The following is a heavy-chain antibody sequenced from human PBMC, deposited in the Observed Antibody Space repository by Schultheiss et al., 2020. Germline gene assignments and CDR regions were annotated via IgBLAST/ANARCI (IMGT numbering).Heavy chain of an antibody. CDR2: INSNSGAT. CDR3: AREGVPKARDY. D-gene: IGHD3-10*01. V-gene: IGHV1-2*02. J-gene: IGHJ4*02. CDR1: VPTFSAYS. Sequence: ASVKVSCKASVPTFSAYSIHWVRQAPGQGLEWMGYINSNSGATRYAQKLQGRVTMTRDTSISTAYMELSRLTSDDTAVYYCAREGVPKARDYWGQGTLVTVSS.